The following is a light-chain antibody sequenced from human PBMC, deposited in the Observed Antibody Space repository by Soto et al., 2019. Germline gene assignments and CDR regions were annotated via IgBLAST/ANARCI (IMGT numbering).Light chain of an antibody. CDR1: QSLLHCDEKIY. CDR2: DGF. Sequence: DIVMTQTPLSLSVTPGQPASISCKSSQSLLHCDEKIYLYWYLQKPGQPPQLLIFDGFSRFSGVPDRFSGSGSGTDFTLKISRVEAEDAGVHYCIQSLQLFSFGLGTKVHIK. V-gene: IGKV2D-29*01. J-gene: IGKJ3*01. CDR3: IQSLQLFS.